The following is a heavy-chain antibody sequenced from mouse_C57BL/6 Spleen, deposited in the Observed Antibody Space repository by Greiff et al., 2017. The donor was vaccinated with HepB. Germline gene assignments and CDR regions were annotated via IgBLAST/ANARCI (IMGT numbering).Heavy chain of an antibody. CDR1: GYSITSDY. D-gene: IGHD1-1*01. Sequence: EVKVVESGPGLAKPSQTLSLTCSVSGYSITSDYWNWIRKFPGKKLEYMGYISYSGSTYYNPSLKSRISITRDKSKNQDYLKLNSVTTEDTATYYCARSPLRYWYFDVWGTGTTVTVSS. CDR2: ISYSGST. CDR3: ARSPLRYWYFDV. V-gene: IGHV3-8*01. J-gene: IGHJ1*03.